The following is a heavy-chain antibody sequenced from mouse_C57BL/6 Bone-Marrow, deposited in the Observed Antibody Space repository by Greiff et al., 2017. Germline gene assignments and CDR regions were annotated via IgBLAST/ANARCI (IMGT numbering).Heavy chain of an antibody. CDR2: IDPETGGT. J-gene: IGHJ2*01. Sequence: QVQLKQSGAELVRPGASVTLSCKASGYTFTDYEMHWVKQTPVHGLEWIGAIDPETGGTAYNQKFKGKAILTADKSSSTAYMELRSLTSEDSAVYYCTRMGGPHDYWGQGTTLTVSS. CDR1: GYTFTDYE. CDR3: TRMGGPHDY. V-gene: IGHV1-15*01.